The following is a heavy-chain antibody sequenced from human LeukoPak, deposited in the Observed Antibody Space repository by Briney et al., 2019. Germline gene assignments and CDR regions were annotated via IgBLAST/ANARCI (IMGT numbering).Heavy chain of an antibody. CDR1: GFTFDDYG. CDR2: INWNGGST. CDR3: ASATGEQWLELFDY. J-gene: IGHJ4*02. V-gene: IGHV3-20*04. D-gene: IGHD6-19*01. Sequence: PGGSLRLSCAASGFTFDDYGMSWVRQAPGKGLEWVSGINWNGGSTGYADSVKGRFTISRDNAKNSLYLQMNSLRAEDTALYYCASATGEQWLELFDYWGQGTLVTLSS.